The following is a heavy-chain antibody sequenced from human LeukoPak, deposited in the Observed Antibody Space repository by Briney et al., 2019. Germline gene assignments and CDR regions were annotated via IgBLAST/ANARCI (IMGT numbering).Heavy chain of an antibody. V-gene: IGHV4-34*01. CDR2: INHSGST. D-gene: IGHD3-10*01. Sequence: SETLSLTCAVYGGSFSGYYWSWIRQPPGKGLEWIGEINHSGSTNYNPSLKSRVTISVDTSKNQFSLKLSPVTAADTAVYYCARFGSGRYFDYWGQGTLVTVSS. CDR3: ARFGSGRYFDY. J-gene: IGHJ4*02. CDR1: GGSFSGYY.